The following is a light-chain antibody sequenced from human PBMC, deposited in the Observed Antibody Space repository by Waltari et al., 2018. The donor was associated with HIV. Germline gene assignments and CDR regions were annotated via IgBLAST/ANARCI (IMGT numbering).Light chain of an antibody. CDR2: DVS. Sequence: QSALTQPASVSGSPGQSITISCTGTNSDVGGYNYVSWYQQHPGKAPRLIIFDVSHRPSGISTRCSGSKSGNTASLTISGLQAEDEADYYCSSYTRSTTLDAVFGTGTTVTVL. V-gene: IGLV2-14*01. CDR1: NSDVGGYNY. J-gene: IGLJ1*01. CDR3: SSYTRSTTLDAV.